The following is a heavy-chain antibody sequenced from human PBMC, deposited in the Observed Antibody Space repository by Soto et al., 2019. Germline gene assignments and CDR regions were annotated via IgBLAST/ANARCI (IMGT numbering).Heavy chain of an antibody. V-gene: IGHV4-30-2*01. CDR2: MYHSGST. CDR3: AAIRIAVAGSPRFDP. D-gene: IGHD6-19*01. J-gene: IGHJ5*02. CDR1: GGSIGSGGYS. Sequence: SETLSLTCAVSGGSIGSGGYSWSWIRQPPGKGLEWIGYMYHSGSTYYNPSLKSRVTISIDRSKNQFSLKLSSVTAADTAVYYCAAIRIAVAGSPRFDPWGQGTLVTVSS.